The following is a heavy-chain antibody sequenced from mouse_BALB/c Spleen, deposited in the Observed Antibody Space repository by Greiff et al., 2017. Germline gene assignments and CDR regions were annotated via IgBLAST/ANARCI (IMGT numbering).Heavy chain of an antibody. CDR1: GYTFTSYW. D-gene: IGHD2-1*01. CDR2: INPSTGYT. CDR3: ARFPYGNYFAY. J-gene: IGHJ3*01. V-gene: IGHV1-7*01. Sequence: QVQLQQSGAELAKPGASVKMSCKASGYTFTSYWMHWVKQRPGQGLEWIGYINPSTGYTEYNQKFKDKVTLTADKSSSTAYMQLSSLTSEDSAVYYCARFPYGNYFAYWGQGTLVTVSA.